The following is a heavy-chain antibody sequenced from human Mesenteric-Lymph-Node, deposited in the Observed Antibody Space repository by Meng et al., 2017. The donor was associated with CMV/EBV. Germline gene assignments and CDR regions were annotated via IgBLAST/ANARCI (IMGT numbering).Heavy chain of an antibody. CDR3: AKGIAAAAPYYFGY. CDR2: ITGGGDDT. D-gene: IGHD6-13*01. Sequence: GGSLRLSCVASGFSFNNYAMSWVRQAPGRGLEWVSAITGGGDDTYHADSVKGRFTFSRDNSKNTLYLQMNSLRAEDTAVYYCAKGIAAAAPYYFGYWGQGTLVTVSS. J-gene: IGHJ4*02. V-gene: IGHV3-23*01. CDR1: GFSFNNYA.